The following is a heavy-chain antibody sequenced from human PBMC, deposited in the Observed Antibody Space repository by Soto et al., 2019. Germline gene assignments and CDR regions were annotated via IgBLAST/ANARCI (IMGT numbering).Heavy chain of an antibody. CDR2: FSGSGRKT. J-gene: IGHJ5*02. CDR3: AKYVLGSTPSAIDP. Sequence: GGSLRLSCATSGFTFSIDGMSWVRQAPGKGLDWVSGFSGSGRKTYYADSVKGRFTISRDNSKNTLLLQMNSRRAEDTAVYYSAKYVLGSTPSAIDPWGQGTLVTVYS. V-gene: IGHV3-23*01. D-gene: IGHD1-26*01. CDR1: GFTFSIDG.